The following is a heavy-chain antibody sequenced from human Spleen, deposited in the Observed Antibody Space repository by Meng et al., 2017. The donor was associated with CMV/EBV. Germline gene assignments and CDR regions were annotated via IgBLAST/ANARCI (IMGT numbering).Heavy chain of an antibody. V-gene: IGHV1-18*01. J-gene: IGHJ1*01. CDR2: ISAYNGNT. Sequence: KASGYTFTSYGISWVRQAPGQGLEWMGWISAYNGNTIYAQKFRGRVTMTTDTSTSTAYLELRSLRSDDTAVYYCARDQQLIPAEYFQHWGPGTLVTVSS. CDR3: ARDQQLIPAEYFQH. D-gene: IGHD6-13*01. CDR1: GYTFTSYG.